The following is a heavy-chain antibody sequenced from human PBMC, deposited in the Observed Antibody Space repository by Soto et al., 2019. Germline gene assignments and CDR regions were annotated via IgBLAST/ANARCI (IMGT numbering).Heavy chain of an antibody. Sequence: LLESGSGLVKPSQTLSLTCVVSGDSVSSGDYSWSWIRQPPGKGLVWIGYIYQSGTTYYNPSLKSRVAISVDRSKSQFSLSLRSVTAADTAVYYCARYDRLGYSFLDWCQGTLVTVSS. CDR1: GDSVSSGDYS. CDR3: ARYDRLGYSFLD. D-gene: IGHD3-22*01. CDR2: IYQSGTT. J-gene: IGHJ4*02. V-gene: IGHV4-30-2*01.